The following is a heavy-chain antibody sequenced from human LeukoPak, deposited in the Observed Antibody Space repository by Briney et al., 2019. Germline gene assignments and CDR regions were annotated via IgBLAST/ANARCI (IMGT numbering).Heavy chain of an antibody. V-gene: IGHV3-7*03. CDR2: IKQDGSEK. CDR1: GFTFSSRDW. Sequence: GGSLRLSCVASGFTFSSRDWMTWVRQALGKGLEWVANIKQDGSEKNYVDSVKGRFTISRDNSKNTLYLQMNSLRAEDTAVYYCAQTGSYVWGSYRPRPNFDYWGQGTLVTVSS. J-gene: IGHJ4*02. D-gene: IGHD3-16*02. CDR3: AQTGSYVWGSYRPRPNFDY.